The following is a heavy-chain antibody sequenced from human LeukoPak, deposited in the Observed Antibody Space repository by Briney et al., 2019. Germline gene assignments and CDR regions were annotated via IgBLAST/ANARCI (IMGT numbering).Heavy chain of an antibody. CDR3: AKIVVVVAATQTSGSY. CDR1: GFTFSSYA. CDR2: ISGSGGST. Sequence: PGGSLRLSCAASGFTFSSYAMSWVRQAPGKGLEWVSAISGSGGSTYYADSVKGRFTISRDNSKNTLYLQMNSLRAEDTAVYYCAKIVVVVAATQTSGSYWGQGTLVTVSS. V-gene: IGHV3-23*01. J-gene: IGHJ4*02. D-gene: IGHD2-15*01.